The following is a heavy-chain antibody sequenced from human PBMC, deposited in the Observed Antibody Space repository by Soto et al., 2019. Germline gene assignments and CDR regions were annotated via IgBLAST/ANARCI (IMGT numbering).Heavy chain of an antibody. CDR2: INPNSGGT. V-gene: IGHV1-2*04. CDR1: GYTFTGYY. D-gene: IGHD3-9*01. Sequence: ASVKVSCKASGYTFTGYYMHWVRQAPGQGLEWMGWINPNSGGTNYAQKFQGWVTMTRDTSIGTAYMELSRLRSDDTAVYYCARGLVIYYYGMDVWGQGTTVTVSS. CDR3: ARGLVIYYYGMDV. J-gene: IGHJ6*02.